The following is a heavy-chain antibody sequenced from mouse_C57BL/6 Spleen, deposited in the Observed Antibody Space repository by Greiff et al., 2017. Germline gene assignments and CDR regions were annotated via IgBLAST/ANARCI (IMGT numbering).Heavy chain of an antibody. CDR2: IHPNSGST. V-gene: IGHV1-64*01. CDR1: GYTFTSYW. D-gene: IGHD3-2*02. CDR3: ARQLRLRDYLDY. J-gene: IGHJ2*01. Sequence: QVQLQQPGAELVKPGASVKLSCKASGYTFTSYWMHWVKQRPGQGLEWIGMIHPNSGSTNYNEKFKSKATLTVDKSSSTAYMQLSSLTSEDSAVYYCARQLRLRDYLDYWGQGTTLTVSS.